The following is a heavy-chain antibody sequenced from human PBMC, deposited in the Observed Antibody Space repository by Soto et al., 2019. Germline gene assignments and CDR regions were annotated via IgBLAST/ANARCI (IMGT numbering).Heavy chain of an antibody. CDR3: ATAEVDY. CDR1: GYTFGNHW. J-gene: IGHJ4*02. CDR2: MSSDGSII. V-gene: IGHV3-74*01. Sequence: AGGSLRLSCAVAGYTFGNHWMHWVRQAPGKGLEWVSRMSSDGSIINYADSVKGRFTVSRDNAKNTLYLQMNSLRVEDTAVYYCATAEVDYWGPGTLVTVSS.